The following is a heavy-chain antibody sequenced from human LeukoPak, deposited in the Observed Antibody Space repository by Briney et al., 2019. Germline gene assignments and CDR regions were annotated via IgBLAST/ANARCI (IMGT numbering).Heavy chain of an antibody. J-gene: IGHJ4*02. Sequence: SETLSLTCAVYGGSSSGYNWSWIRQPPGKGLEWIGEINHSGSTNYNPSLKSRVTISVDTSKNQFSLKLSSVTAADTAVYYCARLGYYDSSYTDWGQGTLVTVSS. CDR1: GGSSSGYN. CDR2: INHSGST. V-gene: IGHV4-34*01. D-gene: IGHD3-22*01. CDR3: ARLGYYDSSYTD.